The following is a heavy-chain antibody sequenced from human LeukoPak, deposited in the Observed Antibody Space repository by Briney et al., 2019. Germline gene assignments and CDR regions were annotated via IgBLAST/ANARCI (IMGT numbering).Heavy chain of an antibody. CDR1: GYTFTSYG. CDR3: ARDPNYYGSGSPFDY. V-gene: IGHV1-18*01. D-gene: IGHD3-10*01. Sequence: ASVKVSCKASGYTFTSYGISWVRRAPGQGLEWMGWISAYNGNTNYAQKLQGRVTMTTDTSTSTAYMELRSLRSDDTAVYYCARDPNYYGSGSPFDYWGQGTLVTVSS. J-gene: IGHJ4*02. CDR2: ISAYNGNT.